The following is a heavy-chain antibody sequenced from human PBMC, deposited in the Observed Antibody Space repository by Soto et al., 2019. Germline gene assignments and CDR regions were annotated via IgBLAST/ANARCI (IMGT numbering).Heavy chain of an antibody. CDR3: ARGGYSSSWYNYFDY. CDR2: IYYSGST. V-gene: IGHV4-59*01. CDR1: GGSISIYY. Sequence: SETLSLTCTVSGGSISIYYWSWIRQPPGKGLEWIGYIYYSGSTNYNPSLKSRVTISVDTSKNQFSLKLSSVTAADTAVYYCARGGYSSSWYNYFDYWGQGTLVTVSS. D-gene: IGHD6-13*01. J-gene: IGHJ4*02.